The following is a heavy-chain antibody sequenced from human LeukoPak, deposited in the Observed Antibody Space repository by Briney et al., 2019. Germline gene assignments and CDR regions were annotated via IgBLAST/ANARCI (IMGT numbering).Heavy chain of an antibody. CDR2: INHSGST. Sequence: SETLSLTCAVYGGSFSGYYWSWIRQPPGKGLEWIGEINHSGSTNYNPSLKSRVTMSVDTSKNQFSLKLSSVTAADTAVYYCARGYDWFDPWGQGTLVTVSS. D-gene: IGHD3-16*01. V-gene: IGHV4-34*01. CDR1: GGSFSGYY. CDR3: ARGYDWFDP. J-gene: IGHJ5*02.